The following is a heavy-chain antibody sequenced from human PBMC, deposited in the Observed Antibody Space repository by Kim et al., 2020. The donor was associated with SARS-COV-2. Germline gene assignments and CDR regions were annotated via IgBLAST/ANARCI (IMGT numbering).Heavy chain of an antibody. Sequence: ASVKVSCKASGYTFTNYYMHWVRQAPGQGLEWMGIINPIGADTRYAQKFQGRVTMTRDTSTSTVYMELYSLRSEDTAVYYCARDSYGSGYYYGMDVWGQG. CDR1: GYTFTNYY. CDR3: ARDSYGSGYYYGMDV. V-gene: IGHV1-46*01. CDR2: INPIGADT. D-gene: IGHD3-10*01. J-gene: IGHJ6*02.